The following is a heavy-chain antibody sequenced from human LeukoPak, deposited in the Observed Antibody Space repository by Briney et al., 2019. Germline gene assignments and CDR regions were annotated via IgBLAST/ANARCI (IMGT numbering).Heavy chain of an antibody. Sequence: PGGSLRLSCAASGFTLNDDYMSWIRQAPGKGLEWVSYISSKSNNIEYAVSVRGRFTISRDNARNSVYLQMSSLRAEDTAVYYCAKGHYGDYELLRIFDYWGQGTLVTVSS. CDR1: GFTLNDDY. J-gene: IGHJ4*02. D-gene: IGHD4-17*01. CDR2: ISSKSNNI. CDR3: AKGHYGDYELLRIFDY. V-gene: IGHV3-11*04.